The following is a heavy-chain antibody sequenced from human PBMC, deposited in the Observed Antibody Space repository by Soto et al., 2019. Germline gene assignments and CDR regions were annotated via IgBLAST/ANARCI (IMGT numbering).Heavy chain of an antibody. CDR2: ISHSGIT. J-gene: IGHJ5*02. CDR3: ARVLRGWFDP. V-gene: IGHV4-4*02. Sequence: SETLSLTCAVSGGSITSANWWTWVRQPPGGGLEWIGEISHSGITNYKASLKSRVTMSVDKTKNDVSLKLTSVTAADTAVYYCARVLRGWFDPWGQGTPVTVPQ. CDR1: GGSITSANW.